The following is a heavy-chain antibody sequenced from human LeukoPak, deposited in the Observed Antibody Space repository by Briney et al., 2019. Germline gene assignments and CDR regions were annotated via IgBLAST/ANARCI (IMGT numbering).Heavy chain of an antibody. D-gene: IGHD2-15*01. CDR1: GYTLIDYH. CDR2: INPNSGGT. CDR3: AREQRCGGGTCYVVNGQYYFYLDV. V-gene: IGHV1-2*02. Sequence: GASLKVSCTASGYTLIDYHIHWVPQGPGQGPEWMGGINPNSGGTNLPQKFEGGVTINRDTSFNTDYKELSRLRSDDRAIYYCAREQRCGGGTCYVVNGQYYFYLDVWGKGTTVTVSS. J-gene: IGHJ6*03.